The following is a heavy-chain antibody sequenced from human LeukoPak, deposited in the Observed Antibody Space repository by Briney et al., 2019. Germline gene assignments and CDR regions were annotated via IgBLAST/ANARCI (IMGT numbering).Heavy chain of an antibody. V-gene: IGHV1-2*02. J-gene: IGHJ6*03. CDR1: GGTFSSYA. D-gene: IGHD6-19*01. CDR3: ARAFPAGRRYYYYYMDV. Sequence: ASVKVSCKASGGTFSSYAISWVRQAPGQGLEWMGWINPNSGGTNYAQKFQGRVTMTRDTSISTAYMELSRLRSDDTAVYYCARAFPAGRRYYYYYMDVWGKGTTVTISS. CDR2: INPNSGGT.